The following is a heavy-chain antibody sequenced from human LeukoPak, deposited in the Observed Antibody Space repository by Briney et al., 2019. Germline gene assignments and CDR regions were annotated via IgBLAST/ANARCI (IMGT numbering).Heavy chain of an antibody. Sequence: SETLSLTCTVSGGSISSYYWSWIRQPAGKGLEWIGRIYTSGSTNYNPSLMYRVTMSVDTSKNQFSLKLNSVTAADTAVYYCARVTGYMIEDYFDYWGQGILVTVSS. CDR3: ARVTGYMIEDYFDY. V-gene: IGHV4-4*07. CDR2: IYTSGST. D-gene: IGHD3-9*01. CDR1: GGSISSYY. J-gene: IGHJ4*02.